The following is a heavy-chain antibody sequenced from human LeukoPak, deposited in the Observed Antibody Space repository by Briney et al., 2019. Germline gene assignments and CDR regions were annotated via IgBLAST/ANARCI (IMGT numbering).Heavy chain of an antibody. V-gene: IGHV3-53*01. CDR1: GVTVRTND. CDR3: ARNRDYCFDF. Sequence: GGALRLSRAASGVTVRTNDMSWVRQAPGKGLEWVSFIDNGGNTYYADSVKGRFTISRDNSKSTLYLQMNGLRADDTAVYYCARNRDYCFDFWGQGTLVTVSS. D-gene: IGHD2/OR15-2a*01. CDR2: IDNGGNT. J-gene: IGHJ4*02.